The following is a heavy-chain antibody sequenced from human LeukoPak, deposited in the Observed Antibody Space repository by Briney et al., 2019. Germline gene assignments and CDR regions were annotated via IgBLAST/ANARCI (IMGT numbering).Heavy chain of an antibody. Sequence: SETLSLTCAVYGGSFSGYYWSWLRQPPGKALEWIGEINHSGSTNYNPSLKSRVTISVDTSKNQFSLKLSSVTAADTAVYYCARAPSRYNWNDEFGYWGQGTLVTVSS. V-gene: IGHV4-34*01. J-gene: IGHJ4*02. CDR3: ARAPSRYNWNDEFGY. CDR2: INHSGST. D-gene: IGHD1-1*01. CDR1: GGSFSGYY.